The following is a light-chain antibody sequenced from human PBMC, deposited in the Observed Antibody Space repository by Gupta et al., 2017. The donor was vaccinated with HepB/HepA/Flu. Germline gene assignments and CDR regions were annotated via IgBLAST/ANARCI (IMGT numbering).Light chain of an antibody. Sequence: VTQEPSLSVSPGGTVTLTCGLSSGSVSTTYYPSWYQQTPGQAPRTLIYGTNSRSSGVPHRFSGSIRGNRAALTITGAQTDDESTYYCAWDINSGIRVFGGGTKVTV. CDR3: AWDINSGIRV. CDR1: SGSVSTTYY. CDR2: GTN. J-gene: IGLJ3*02. V-gene: IGLV8-61*01.